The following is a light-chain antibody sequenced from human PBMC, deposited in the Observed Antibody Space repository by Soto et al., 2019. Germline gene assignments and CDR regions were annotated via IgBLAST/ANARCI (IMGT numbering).Light chain of an antibody. V-gene: IGKV1-5*01. CDR2: DAS. J-gene: IGKJ1*01. CDR3: QQYDTYWT. Sequence: DIQMTQSPSTVSASVGERVTITFRASQNINSWLAWYQQKPGSAPKVLIYDASSLESGVPSRFSGGRSETEFTLTISSLQPDDFATYYCQQYDTYWTFGQGTKVDI. CDR1: QNINSW.